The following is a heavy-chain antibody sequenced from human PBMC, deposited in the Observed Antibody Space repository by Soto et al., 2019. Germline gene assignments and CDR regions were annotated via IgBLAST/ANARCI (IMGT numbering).Heavy chain of an antibody. V-gene: IGHV3-23*01. D-gene: IGHD3-3*01. CDR2: ISGSGGST. CDR1: GFTFSSYA. J-gene: IGHJ4*02. CDR3: AKDAVPITIFGVVINFDY. Sequence: PGGSLRLSCAASGFTFSSYAMSCVRQAPRKGLEWVSAISGSGGSTYYADSVKGRFTISRDNSKNTLYLQMNSLRAEDTAVYYCAKDAVPITIFGVVINFDYWGQGTLVTVSS.